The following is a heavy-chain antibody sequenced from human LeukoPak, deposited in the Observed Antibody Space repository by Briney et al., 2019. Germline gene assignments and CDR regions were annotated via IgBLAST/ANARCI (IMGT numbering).Heavy chain of an antibody. J-gene: IGHJ4*02. CDR3: ARDPQGELPLDY. CDR2: INSDGSST. V-gene: IGHV3-74*01. D-gene: IGHD1-26*01. CDR1: GFTFSSYW. Sequence: PGGSLRLSCAASGFTFSSYWMHWVRQAPGKGLVWVSRINSDGSSTSYADSVKGRFTISRDDAKNTLYLQMNSLRAEDTAVYYCARDPQGELPLDYWGQGTLVTVSS.